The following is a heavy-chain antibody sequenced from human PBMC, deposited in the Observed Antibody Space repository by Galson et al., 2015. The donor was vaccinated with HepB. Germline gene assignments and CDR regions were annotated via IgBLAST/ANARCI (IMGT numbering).Heavy chain of an antibody. D-gene: IGHD3-10*01. J-gene: IGHJ5*01. CDR3: VKDGFGGLGSYYPSGFDS. CDR2: IRYNGGSI. V-gene: IGHV3-9*01. Sequence: SLRLSCAASGFTFDDYAMHWVRQVPGKGLEWVSGIRYNGGSIGYVDSVNGRFITGYADSVKGRFTISSDNARNSLYLEMNSLRAGDKAYVYCVKDGFGGLGSYYPSGFDSWGPGTLFTVSS. CDR1: GFTFDDYA.